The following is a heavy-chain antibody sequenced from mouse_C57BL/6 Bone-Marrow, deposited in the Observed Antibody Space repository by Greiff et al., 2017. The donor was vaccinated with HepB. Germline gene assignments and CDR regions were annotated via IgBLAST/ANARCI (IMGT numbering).Heavy chain of an antibody. J-gene: IGHJ2*01. D-gene: IGHD1-1*01. CDR2: IYPGNSDT. CDR3: TRSGPSITTVEDY. Sequence: EVKLVESGTVLARPGASVKMSCKTSGYTFTSYWMHWVKQRPGQGLEWIGAIYPGNSDTSYNQKFKGKAKLTAVTSASTAYMELSSLTNEDSAVYYCTRSGPSITTVEDYWGQGTTLTVAS. CDR1: GYTFTSYW. V-gene: IGHV1-5*01.